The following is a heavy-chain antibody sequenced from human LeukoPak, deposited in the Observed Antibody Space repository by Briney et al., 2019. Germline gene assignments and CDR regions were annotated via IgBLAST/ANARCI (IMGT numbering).Heavy chain of an antibody. CDR2: ISYSGST. J-gene: IGHJ5*02. Sequence: SETLSLTCSVSGGSISNYYWNWVRQPPGKGLEWIGSISYSGSTNYNPSLKSRVTISVDTSKNQFSLKLSSVTAADTAVYYCARHPHYYGSGSYYNSYNWFDPWGQGTLVTVSS. CDR3: ARHPHYYGSGSYYNSYNWFDP. CDR1: GGSISNYY. D-gene: IGHD3-10*01. V-gene: IGHV4-59*08.